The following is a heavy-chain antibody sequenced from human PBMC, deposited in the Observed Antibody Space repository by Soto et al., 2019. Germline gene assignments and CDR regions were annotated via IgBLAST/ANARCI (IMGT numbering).Heavy chain of an antibody. V-gene: IGHV3-11*01. Sequence: GGSLRLSCAASGFTFSDYYMSWIRQAPGKGLEWVSYISSSGSTIYYADSVKGRFTISRDNAKNSLYLQMNSLRAEDTAVYYCARDSGYCSSTSCDYFYSGYYWGQGTLVTVSS. CDR3: ARDSGYCSSTSCDYFYSGYY. J-gene: IGHJ4*02. D-gene: IGHD2-2*01. CDR1: GFTFSDYY. CDR2: ISSSGSTI.